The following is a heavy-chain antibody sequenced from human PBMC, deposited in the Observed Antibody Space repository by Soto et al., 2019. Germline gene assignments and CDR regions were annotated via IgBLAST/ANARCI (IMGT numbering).Heavy chain of an antibody. V-gene: IGHV3-48*01. CDR3: ARAHCSGGSCFQLAYSYYFDY. Sequence: PGGSLRLSCAASGFTFSSYSMNWVRQAPGKGLEWVSYISSSSSTIYYADSVKGRFTISRDNSKNSLYLQMGSLRAEDMAVYYCARAHCSGGSCFQLAYSYYFDYWGQGTLVTVSS. D-gene: IGHD2-15*01. CDR1: GFTFSSYS. CDR2: ISSSSSTI. J-gene: IGHJ4*02.